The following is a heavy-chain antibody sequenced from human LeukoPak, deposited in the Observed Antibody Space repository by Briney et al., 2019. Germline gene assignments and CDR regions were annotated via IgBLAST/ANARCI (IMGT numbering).Heavy chain of an antibody. V-gene: IGHV3-30*18. CDR1: GFTFSSYG. CDR3: ANLYEGNCDC. CDR2: IPYDGSNK. D-gene: IGHD4-23*01. J-gene: IGHJ4*02. Sequence: PGGSLRLSCAASGFTFSSYGMHWVRQAPGKGLEWVAVIPYDGSNKYYADSVKGRFTIFRDNSKNTLYLQMNSLRAEDTAVYYCANLYEGNCDCWRRGTQVTVS.